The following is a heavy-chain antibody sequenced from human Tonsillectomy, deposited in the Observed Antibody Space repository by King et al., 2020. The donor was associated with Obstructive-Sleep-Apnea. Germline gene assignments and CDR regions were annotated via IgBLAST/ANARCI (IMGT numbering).Heavy chain of an antibody. CDR1: GGSITSHH. CDR2: IHYSGGA. D-gene: IGHD3-16*01. J-gene: IGHJ4*02. CDR3: AREGGGGVDY. V-gene: IGHV4-59*11. Sequence: QLQESGPGLVKPSETLSLTCTVSGGSITSHHWSWILQPPGKGLEWVGYIHYSGGADNSPPLKSRDSITADTSKKHLALKLTSVTVADTAVYYCAREGGGGVDYWGQGILVTVSS.